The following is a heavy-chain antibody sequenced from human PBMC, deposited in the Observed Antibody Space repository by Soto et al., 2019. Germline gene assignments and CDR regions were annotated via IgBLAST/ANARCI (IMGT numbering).Heavy chain of an antibody. J-gene: IGHJ6*02. CDR2: TRNKANSYTT. V-gene: IGHV3-72*01. CDR3: ARWGITGTIDYYYYGMDV. D-gene: IGHD1-7*01. CDR1: GFTFSDHY. Sequence: GGSLRLSCAASGFTFSDHYMDWVRQAPGKGLEWVGRTRNKANSYTTEYAASVKGRFTISRDDSKNSLYLQMNSLKTEDTAVYYCARWGITGTIDYYYYGMDVWGQGTTVTVSS.